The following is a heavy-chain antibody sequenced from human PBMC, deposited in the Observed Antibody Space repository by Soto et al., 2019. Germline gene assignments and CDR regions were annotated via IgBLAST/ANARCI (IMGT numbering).Heavy chain of an antibody. CDR3: ARRDYGDYVSIDSFFDY. J-gene: IGHJ4*02. D-gene: IGHD4-17*01. CDR1: GFSLSTNGVG. V-gene: IGHV2-5*02. CDR2: IYWDDDK. Sequence: QITLKESGPTLVKPTQTLTLTCTFSGFSLSTNGVGVCWIRQPPGNALEWLALIYWDDDKRYSPSLKSRLTITKDTSQNQVVRTMTTMEPLDTATYYCARRDYGDYVSIDSFFDYWVQGTLFTVSS.